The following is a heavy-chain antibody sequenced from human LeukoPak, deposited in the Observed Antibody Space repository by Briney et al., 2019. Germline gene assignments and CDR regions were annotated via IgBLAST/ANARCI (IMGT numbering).Heavy chain of an antibody. CDR3: ARVLDDILWFGELSSYFDY. CDR1: GFTFSSYA. Sequence: GRSLRLSCAASGFTFSSYAMHWVRQAPGKGLEWVAVISYDGSNKYYADSVKGRFTISRDNSKNTLYLQMNSLRAEDTAVYYCARVLDDILWFGELSSYFDYWGQGTLVTVSS. CDR2: ISYDGSNK. D-gene: IGHD3-10*01. J-gene: IGHJ4*02. V-gene: IGHV3-30*04.